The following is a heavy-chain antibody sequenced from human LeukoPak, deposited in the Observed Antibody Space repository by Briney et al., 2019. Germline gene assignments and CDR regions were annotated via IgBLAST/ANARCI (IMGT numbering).Heavy chain of an antibody. Sequence: GGSLKLSCAASGFTLSGSAMHWVRQASGKGLEWVGRIRSKANNYATAYAASAKGRFTISRDDSKNTAYLQMNSLITEDTAVYYCARVGGIETGGRFDYWGQGTLVTVSS. CDR3: ARVGGIETGGRFDY. CDR1: GFTLSGSA. V-gene: IGHV3-73*01. CDR2: IRSKANNYAT. J-gene: IGHJ4*02. D-gene: IGHD1-26*01.